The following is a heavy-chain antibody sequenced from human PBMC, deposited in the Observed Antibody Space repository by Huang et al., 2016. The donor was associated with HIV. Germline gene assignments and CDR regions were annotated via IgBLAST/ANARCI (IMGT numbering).Heavy chain of an antibody. V-gene: IGHV3-23*01. J-gene: IGHJ2*01. Sequence: EVQLLESGGGWVQPGGSLRISCEASGFAFSSYAMNWVRPAPGKGLEWVSGLSGGGSGTYYADFVKGRFIISRDNSKNTLYLQMNSLDADDTAVYYCAKGGSAAPKFFDLWGRGTLVTVSS. CDR1: GFAFSSYA. CDR3: AKGGSAAPKFFDL. D-gene: IGHD6-13*01. CDR2: LSGGGSGT.